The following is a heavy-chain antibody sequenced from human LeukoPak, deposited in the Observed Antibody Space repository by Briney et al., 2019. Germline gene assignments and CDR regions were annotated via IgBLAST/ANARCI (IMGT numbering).Heavy chain of an antibody. Sequence: GGSLRLSCAASGFTFSSYGMHWVRRAPGKGLEWVAVISYDGSNKYYADSVKGRFTISRDNSKNTLYLQMNSLRAEDTAVYYCAKDHSSGWLDWGQGTLVTVSS. CDR1: GFTFSSYG. D-gene: IGHD6-19*01. V-gene: IGHV3-30*18. CDR2: ISYDGSNK. J-gene: IGHJ4*02. CDR3: AKDHSSGWLD.